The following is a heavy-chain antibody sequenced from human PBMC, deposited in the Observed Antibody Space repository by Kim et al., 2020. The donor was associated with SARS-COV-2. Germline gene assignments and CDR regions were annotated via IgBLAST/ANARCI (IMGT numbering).Heavy chain of an antibody. Sequence: SETLSLTCTVSGGSISSGSYYWSWIRQPAGKGLEWIGRIYTSGSTNYNPSLKSRVTISVDTSKNQFSLKLSSVTAADTAVYYCARDRYIVAKDYYYYYGMDVWGQGTTVTVSS. CDR2: IYTSGST. CDR3: ARDRYIVAKDYYYYYGMDV. V-gene: IGHV4-61*02. CDR1: GGSISSGSYY. J-gene: IGHJ6*02. D-gene: IGHD5-12*01.